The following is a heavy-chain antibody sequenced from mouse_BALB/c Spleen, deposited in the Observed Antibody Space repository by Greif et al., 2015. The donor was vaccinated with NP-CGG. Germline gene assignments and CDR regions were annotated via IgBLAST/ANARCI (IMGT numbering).Heavy chain of an antibody. D-gene: IGHD1-1*02. V-gene: IGHV14-3*02. Sequence: EVKLVESGAELVKPGASVKLSCTASGFNIKDTYMHWVKQRPEQGLEWIGRIDPANGNTKYDPKFQGKATITADTSSNTAYLQLSSLTSEDTAVYYCAIWDWYFDVWGAGTTVTVSS. CDR1: GFNIKDTY. J-gene: IGHJ1*01. CDR3: AIWDWYFDV. CDR2: IDPANGNT.